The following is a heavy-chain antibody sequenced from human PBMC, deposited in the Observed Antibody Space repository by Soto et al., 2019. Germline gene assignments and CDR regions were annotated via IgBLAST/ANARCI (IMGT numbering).Heavy chain of an antibody. D-gene: IGHD6-13*01. V-gene: IGHV3-21*01. CDR2: ISSSSSYI. J-gene: IGHJ5*02. CDR1: GFTFSSYS. Sequence: KTVGSLRLSCAASGFTFSSYSMNWVRQAPGKGLEWVSSISSSSSYIYYADSVKGRFTISRDNAKNSLYLQMNSLRAEDTAVYYCAREQQQLPTRWFDPWGQGTQVTVSS. CDR3: AREQQQLPTRWFDP.